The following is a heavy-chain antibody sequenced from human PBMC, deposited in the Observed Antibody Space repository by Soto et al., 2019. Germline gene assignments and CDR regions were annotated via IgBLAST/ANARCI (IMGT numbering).Heavy chain of an antibody. CDR3: ARTGGMDV. V-gene: IGHV4-34*01. CDR2: INYSGST. Sequence: QVQLQQWGAGLLKPSETLSLTCAVYGGSFSGYYWSWLRQPPGKGPEWIGEINYSGSTKYNPSLESRVTISVDTSKNQFSLELNSVSAADTAVYYCARTGGMDVWSQGATVTVSS. J-gene: IGHJ6*02. CDR1: GGSFSGYY.